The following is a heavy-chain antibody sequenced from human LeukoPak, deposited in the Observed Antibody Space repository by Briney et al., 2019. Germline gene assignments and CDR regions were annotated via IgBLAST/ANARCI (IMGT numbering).Heavy chain of an antibody. CDR1: GVSISNYY. J-gene: IGHJ5*02. CDR2: ICYSGST. CDR3: ARDSLYCISTSCYFNWFDP. D-gene: IGHD2-2*01. Sequence: SETLSLTCTVSGVSISNYYWSWLRQAPGKGLEWIGYICYSGSTNYNPSLESRVIISVTSSKDQCSLKLSSVTAADTAVYYCARDSLYCISTSCYFNWFDPWGQGTLVTVSS. V-gene: IGHV4-59*01.